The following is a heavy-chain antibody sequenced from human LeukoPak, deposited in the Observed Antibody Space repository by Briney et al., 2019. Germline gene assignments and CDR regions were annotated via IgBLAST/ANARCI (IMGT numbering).Heavy chain of an antibody. CDR1: GDSISSYY. CDR2: IHSSGTT. J-gene: IGHJ4*02. V-gene: IGHV4-4*07. CDR3: ARSGRASSGSNVDY. Sequence: SETLSLTCIVSGDSISSYYWSWIRQPAGKGLEWIGRIHSSGTTNYNPSLKRRVTMSVDTSKNQFSLNLRSVTAADTAVYYCARSGRASSGSNVDYWGQGTLVTVSS. D-gene: IGHD1-26*01.